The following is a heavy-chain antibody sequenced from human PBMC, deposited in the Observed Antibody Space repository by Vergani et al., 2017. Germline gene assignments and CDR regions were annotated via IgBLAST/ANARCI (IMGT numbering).Heavy chain of an antibody. V-gene: IGHV3-11*05. CDR2: ISSSSSYT. J-gene: IGHJ3*02. D-gene: IGHD1-1*01. CDR1: GFTFSDYY. Sequence: VQLVESGGVVVQPGGSLRLSCAASGFTFSDYYMSWIRQAPGKGLEWVSYISSSSSYTNYADSVKGRFTISRDNAKNSLYLQMNSLRAEDTAVYYCARVRWNDIGRGAFDIWGQGTMVTVSS. CDR3: ARVRWNDIGRGAFDI.